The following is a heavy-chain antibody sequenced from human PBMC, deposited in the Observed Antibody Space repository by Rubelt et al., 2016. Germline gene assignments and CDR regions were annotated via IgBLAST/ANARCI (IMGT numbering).Heavy chain of an antibody. J-gene: IGHJ4*02. V-gene: IGHV4-39*01. Sequence: QVQLQESGPGLVKPSQTLSLTCTVSGGSISSGGDYWSWIRQHPGKGLEWIGSIYYSGSTYYNPSLKSRVTISVDTSKNQFPLTLIGVPSADTAVYYSARQSRIPAAMGFDYWGQGTLVSVSS. CDR1: GGSISSGGDY. CDR2: IYYSGST. CDR3: ARQSRIPAAMGFDY. D-gene: IGHD2-2*01.